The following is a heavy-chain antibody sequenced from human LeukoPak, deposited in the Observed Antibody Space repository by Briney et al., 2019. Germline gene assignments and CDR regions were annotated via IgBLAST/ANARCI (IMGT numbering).Heavy chain of an antibody. Sequence: SQTLSLTCNVSGASISTDGYYWSWIRQHPGKGLEWIGYIYHSGFTYDNPSLKSRLAISVDTSKNQFSLKLSSVTVADTAVYYCARTTTVTAYYFDSWGQGTLVTVSS. CDR2: IYHSGFT. CDR1: GASISTDGYY. CDR3: ARTTTVTAYYFDS. D-gene: IGHD4-17*01. J-gene: IGHJ4*02. V-gene: IGHV4-31*03.